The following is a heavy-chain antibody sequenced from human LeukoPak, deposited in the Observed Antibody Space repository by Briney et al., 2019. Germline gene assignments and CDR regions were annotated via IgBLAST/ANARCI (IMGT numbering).Heavy chain of an antibody. V-gene: IGHV1-18*01. J-gene: IGHJ4*02. CDR3: ARAYYYDSSGYYPFDY. CDR1: GYTFTSYG. Sequence: ASVKVSCMASGYTFTSYGISWVRQAPGQGVEWVGWISAYNGNTNHAQKLQGRVTITTDESTSTAYMELSSLRSEDTAVHYCARAYYYDSSGYYPFDYWGQGTLVTVSS. CDR2: ISAYNGNT. D-gene: IGHD3-22*01.